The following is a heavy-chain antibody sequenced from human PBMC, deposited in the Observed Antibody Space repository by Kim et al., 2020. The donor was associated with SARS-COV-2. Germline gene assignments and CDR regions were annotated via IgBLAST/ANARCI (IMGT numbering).Heavy chain of an antibody. J-gene: IGHJ4*02. CDR2: IYSGGGGT. CDR3: ARAVTANSGYLY. V-gene: IGHV3-53*01. Sequence: GGSLRLSCAASGFSVSSSYMAWVRQAPGKGLEWISVIYSGGGGTYYADSVRGRFTVSRDTSRNTMFLQMNSLRVADTAVYYCARAVTANSGYLYWGQGTLVPI. D-gene: IGHD2-21*02. CDR1: GFSVSSSY.